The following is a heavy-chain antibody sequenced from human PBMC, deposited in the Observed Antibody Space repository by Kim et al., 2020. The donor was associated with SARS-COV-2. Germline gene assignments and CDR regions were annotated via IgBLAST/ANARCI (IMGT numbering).Heavy chain of an antibody. D-gene: IGHD3-3*02. J-gene: IGHJ6*03. CDR1: GGSISSYY. CDR3: ARLARHYYYYHIDV. CDR2: IYYSGST. V-gene: IGHV4-59*08. Sequence: SETLSLTCTVSGGSISSYYWSWIRHPPGKGLEWIGYIYYSGSTNYNPSPKSRLTISADTSKNQFSLKLSSVTAADTAVYYCARLARHYYYYHIDVWGKGT.